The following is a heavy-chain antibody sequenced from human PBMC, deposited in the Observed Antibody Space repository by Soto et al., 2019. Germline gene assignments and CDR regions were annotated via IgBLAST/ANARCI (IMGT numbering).Heavy chain of an antibody. D-gene: IGHD6-19*01. Sequence: QVQLVESGGGLVKPGGSLRLSCAASGFTFSDYYMSWIHQAPGKGLEWVSYISHSGTYTNYADSVKGRFTISRDNAKNSLYLQMNSLRAEDTAVFYCARVPISRGSGWYDFDFWGQGTVVTVSS. CDR3: ARVPISRGSGWYDFDF. CDR1: GFTFSDYY. CDR2: ISHSGTYT. J-gene: IGHJ4*02. V-gene: IGHV3-11*06.